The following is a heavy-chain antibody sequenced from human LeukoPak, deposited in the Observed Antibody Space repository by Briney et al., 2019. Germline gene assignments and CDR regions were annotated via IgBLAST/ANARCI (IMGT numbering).Heavy chain of an antibody. Sequence: QPGGSLRLSCAASGFTFRSYAMRWVRQAPGKGLEWVSAISASGGSTYYADSVKGRFTISRDNSKNTLYLRMYSLRAEDTAVYYCAKNRDVLMGDGFDIWGQGTMVTVSS. CDR3: AKNRDVLMGDGFDI. CDR2: ISASGGST. CDR1: GFTFRSYA. D-gene: IGHD2/OR15-2a*01. J-gene: IGHJ3*02. V-gene: IGHV3-23*01.